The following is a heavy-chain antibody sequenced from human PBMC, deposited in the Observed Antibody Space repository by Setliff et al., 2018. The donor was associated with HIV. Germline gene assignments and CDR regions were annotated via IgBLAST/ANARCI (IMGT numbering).Heavy chain of an antibody. Sequence: ASVKVSCKVSGYTLSELTMHWVRQAPGKGLEWMGRFDPEDGDTLYAQRLQGRVIMTEDSSTDTAYMELSSLTSDGTAVYYCATAKEHWLSEGGFDYWGQGTLVTVSS. V-gene: IGHV1-24*01. CDR2: FDPEDGDT. CDR3: ATAKEHWLSEGGFDY. CDR1: GYTLSELT. J-gene: IGHJ4*02. D-gene: IGHD6-19*01.